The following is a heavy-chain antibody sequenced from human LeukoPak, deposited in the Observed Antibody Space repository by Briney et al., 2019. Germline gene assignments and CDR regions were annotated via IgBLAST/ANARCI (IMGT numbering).Heavy chain of an antibody. J-gene: IGHJ5*01. CDR1: GASITSYY. Sequence: SETLSLTCTVYGASITSYYWSWIRQPPGKGLEWIGYIYHTGSTNYNPSLKGRVTMSVDTSKNQFSLRLTSVTAADTAVYYCARDRWLDFWGQGTLVTVSS. V-gene: IGHV4-59*01. CDR3: ARDRWLDF. CDR2: IYHTGST.